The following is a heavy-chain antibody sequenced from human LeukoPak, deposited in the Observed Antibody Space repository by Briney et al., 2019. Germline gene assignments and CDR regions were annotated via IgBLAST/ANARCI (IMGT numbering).Heavy chain of an antibody. V-gene: IGHV3-15*01. CDR1: GFTFSSYS. J-gene: IGHJ4*02. CDR2: IRSKIDGETT. CDR3: TTGDDY. Sequence: PGGSLRLSCAASGFTFSSYSMNWVRQAPGKGLEWVGRIRSKIDGETTDYTAPVKGRFTISRDDSKNTLFLQMNSLKTEDTAVYYCTTGDDYWGQGTLVAVSS.